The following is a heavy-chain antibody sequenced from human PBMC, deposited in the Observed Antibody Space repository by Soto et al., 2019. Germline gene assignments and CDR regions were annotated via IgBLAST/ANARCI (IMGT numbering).Heavy chain of an antibody. V-gene: IGHV3-74*01. D-gene: IGHD2-21*01. Sequence: GGSLRLSCAASGFTFSSYWMHWVRQAPGKGLVWVSRINSDGSSTSYADSVKGRFTISRDNAKNTLYLQMSSLRSEDTAVYYCASANCDDVCYHDYWGQGTLVT. CDR3: ASANCDDVCYHDY. CDR1: GFTFSSYW. CDR2: INSDGSST. J-gene: IGHJ4*02.